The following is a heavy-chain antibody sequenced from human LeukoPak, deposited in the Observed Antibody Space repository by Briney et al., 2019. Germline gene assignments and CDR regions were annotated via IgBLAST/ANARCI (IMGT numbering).Heavy chain of an antibody. CDR3: AKAQIVTYYYDSSGYQLDY. Sequence: GGSLRLSCAASGFTFSSYAMSWVRQAPGKGLEWVSAISGSGGSTYYADSVKGRFTISRDNSKNTLYLQMNSLRAEDTAVYCCAKAQIVTYYYDSSGYQLDYWGQGALVTVSS. V-gene: IGHV3-23*01. J-gene: IGHJ4*02. CDR1: GFTFSSYA. D-gene: IGHD3-22*01. CDR2: ISGSGGST.